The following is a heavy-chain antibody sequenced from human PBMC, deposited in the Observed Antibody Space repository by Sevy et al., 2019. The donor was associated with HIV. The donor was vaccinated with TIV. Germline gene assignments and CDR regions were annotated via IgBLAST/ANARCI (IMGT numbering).Heavy chain of an antibody. V-gene: IGHV3-72*01. D-gene: IGHD6-13*01. Sequence: GSPRLSCAASGFTFSDHYMEWVRQAPGKGLEWVGRIRNKADSYTTEYAASVKGRFTISRDDSKKSLYLLMNRLKTEVTAVYYCATHAGIASAGRVFDYWGQGTLVTVSS. CDR3: ATHAGIASAGRVFDY. CDR1: GFTFSDHY. CDR2: IRNKADSYTT. J-gene: IGHJ4*02.